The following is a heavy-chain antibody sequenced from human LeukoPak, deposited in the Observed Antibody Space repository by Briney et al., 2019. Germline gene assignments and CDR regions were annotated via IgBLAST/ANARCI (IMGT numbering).Heavy chain of an antibody. J-gene: IGHJ6*02. D-gene: IGHD3-22*01. CDR1: GYTFTSYD. V-gene: IGHV1-8*01. CDR3: ARQISGYTTYYYYYGMDV. Sequence: ASVKVSCKASGYTFTSYDINWVRQTTGQGIEWMGWMNPNSGNTGYAQKFQGRDSITRNTSTSTAYMELSSLRSEDTAVYYCARQISGYTTYYYYYGMDVWGQGTTVTVSS. CDR2: MNPNSGNT.